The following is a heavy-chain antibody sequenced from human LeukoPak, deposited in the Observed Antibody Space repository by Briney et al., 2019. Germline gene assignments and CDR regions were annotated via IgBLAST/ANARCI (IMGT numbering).Heavy chain of an antibody. CDR2: IDWDDDK. CDR3: ARAIAAGRLAYYGMDV. V-gene: IGHV2-70*11. J-gene: IGHJ6*02. D-gene: IGHD6-13*01. Sequence: SGPTLVKPTQTLTLTCTFSGFSLSPSGMCVSWIRQPPGKALAWLARIDWDDDKYYSTSLKTRLTISKDTSKNQVVLTMTNMDPVDTATYYCARAIAAGRLAYYGMDVWGRGTTVTVSS. CDR1: GFSLSPSGMC.